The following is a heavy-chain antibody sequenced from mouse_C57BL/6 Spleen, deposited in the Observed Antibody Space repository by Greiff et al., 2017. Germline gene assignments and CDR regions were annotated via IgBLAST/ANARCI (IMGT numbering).Heavy chain of an antibody. V-gene: IGHV1-15*01. D-gene: IGHD3-3*01. Sequence: VQLQQSGAELVRPGASVTLSCKASGYTFTDYEMHWVKQTPVHGLEWIGAIDPETGGTSYNQKFKGKATLTVNKSSSTAYMELRSLTSEDSAVYYCARGDLRFAYWGQGTLVTVSA. CDR1: GYTFTDYE. J-gene: IGHJ3*01. CDR3: ARGDLRFAY. CDR2: IDPETGGT.